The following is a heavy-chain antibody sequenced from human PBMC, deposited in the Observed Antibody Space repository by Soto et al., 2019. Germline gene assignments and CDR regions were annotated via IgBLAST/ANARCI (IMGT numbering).Heavy chain of an antibody. CDR3: ARHLTYCSAGSCYSDFPYYGMDV. J-gene: IGHJ6*02. Sequence: PSETLSLTCTVSGGSISSSSYYWGWIRQPPGKGLEWIGSIFYSGSTYYNPSLKGRVTISVDTSKNQFSLKLSSVTAADTAVYYCARHLTYCSAGSCYSDFPYYGMDVWGQGTTVTSP. CDR2: IFYSGST. CDR1: GGSISSSSYY. V-gene: IGHV4-39*01. D-gene: IGHD2-15*01.